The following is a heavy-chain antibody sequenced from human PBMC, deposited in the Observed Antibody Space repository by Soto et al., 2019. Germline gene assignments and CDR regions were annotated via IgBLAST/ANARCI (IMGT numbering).Heavy chain of an antibody. CDR3: ARDLAKGGGSAGFDY. CDR1: GYTFTVYY. D-gene: IGHD1-26*01. Sequence: SLNVSCKASGYTFTVYYMRWLRQAPGQGLEWMGWINPKSGGTMYPQKFQGRVTMTWDTSISTAYMALTRLRSDDTAVYYCARDLAKGGGSAGFDYWGQGTLVTVSS. J-gene: IGHJ4*02. CDR2: INPKSGGT. V-gene: IGHV1-2*02.